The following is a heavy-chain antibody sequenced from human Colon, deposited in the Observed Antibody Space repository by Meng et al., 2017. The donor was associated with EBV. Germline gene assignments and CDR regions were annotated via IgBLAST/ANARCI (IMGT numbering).Heavy chain of an antibody. CDR1: GVSISSNIR. CDR2: IDDSGST. CDR3: ARGKQDVWELLAY. J-gene: IGHJ4*02. V-gene: IGHV4-4*02. D-gene: IGHD1-26*01. Sequence: QGRLTGWGQGLVKPSGTLSLTCGVSGVSISSNIRWTWVRQPPGKGLEWIGDIDDSGSTNYNPSLNRRISISLDKSKNHFSLKVNSVTAADTAVYYCARGKQDVWELLAYWGQGALVTVSS.